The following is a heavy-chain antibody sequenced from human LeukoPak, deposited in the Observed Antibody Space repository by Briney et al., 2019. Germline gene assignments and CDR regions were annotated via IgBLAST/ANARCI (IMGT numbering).Heavy chain of an antibody. D-gene: IGHD3-22*01. Sequence: PGGSLRLSCAASGFTFISYAMSWVRQAPVKGLEWVSIISGSGGSTYYADSVKGRFTISRDNAKNSLYLQMNSLRAEDTAVYYCGRDPYYDSLGYWGQGTLVTVSS. V-gene: IGHV3-23*01. CDR2: ISGSGGST. CDR3: GRDPYYDSLGY. CDR1: GFTFISYA. J-gene: IGHJ4*02.